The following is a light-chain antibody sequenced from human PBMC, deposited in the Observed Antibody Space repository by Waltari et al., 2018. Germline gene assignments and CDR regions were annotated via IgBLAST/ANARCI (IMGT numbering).Light chain of an antibody. V-gene: IGLV2-14*01. J-gene: IGLJ2*01. Sequence: QSALTQPASVSGSPGPSITISCTGTSRDVGGYNYVSLYQQHPGKAPKLMIYEVSNRPSGVSNRFSGSKSGNTASLTISGLQAEDEADYYCSSYTSSSTPVVFGGGTKLTVL. CDR3: SSYTSSSTPVV. CDR1: SRDVGGYNY. CDR2: EVS.